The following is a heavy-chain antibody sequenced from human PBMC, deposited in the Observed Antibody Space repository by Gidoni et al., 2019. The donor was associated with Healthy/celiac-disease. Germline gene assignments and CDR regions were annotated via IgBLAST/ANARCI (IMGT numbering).Heavy chain of an antibody. D-gene: IGHD6-25*01. Sequence: QVQLVQSGAEVKKPGSSVKVSCNASRGTFSSYAISWVRQTPGQGLEWMGGISPIFGTANYAQKFQGRGTSTADESTSTAYMERSSLRSEDTGVCYCERDASESSACMDVWGQGTTVTVSS. CDR1: RGTFSSYA. V-gene: IGHV1-69*12. CDR3: ERDASESSACMDV. CDR2: ISPIFGTA. J-gene: IGHJ6*02.